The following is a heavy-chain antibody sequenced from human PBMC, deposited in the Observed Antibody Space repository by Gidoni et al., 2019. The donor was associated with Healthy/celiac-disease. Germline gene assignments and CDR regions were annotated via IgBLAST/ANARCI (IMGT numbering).Heavy chain of an antibody. CDR2: IRSKANSYAT. D-gene: IGHD3-22*01. CDR3: TRPSLGDSSGYYHLFDY. Sequence: EVQLVESGGGLVQPGGSLKLPCAASGFTFSGSALHWVRQASGKGLEWVGRIRSKANSYATAYAASVKGRFTISRDDSKNTAYLQMNSLKTEDTAVYYCTRPSLGDSSGYYHLFDYWGQGTLVTVSS. J-gene: IGHJ4*02. CDR1: GFTFSGSA. V-gene: IGHV3-73*02.